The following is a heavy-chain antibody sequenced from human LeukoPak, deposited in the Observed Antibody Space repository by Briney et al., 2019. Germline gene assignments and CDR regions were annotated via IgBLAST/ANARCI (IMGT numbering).Heavy chain of an antibody. V-gene: IGHV1-18*01. CDR1: GYTFTNYG. CDR3: ATYTEGYCTGANCYAGFDY. D-gene: IGHD2-2*01. J-gene: IGHJ4*02. Sequence: ASVTVSCKASGYTFTNYGVSWVRQAPGQGLEWMGWISAYNGNPGYTQKFQGRVTMTTDTSTSTTYMELRGLRSDDTAVYYCATYTEGYCTGANCYAGFDYWGQGTLVTVSS. CDR2: ISAYNGNP.